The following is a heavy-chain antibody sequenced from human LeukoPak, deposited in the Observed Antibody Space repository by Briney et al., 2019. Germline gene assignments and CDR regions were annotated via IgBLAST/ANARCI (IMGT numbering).Heavy chain of an antibody. J-gene: IGHJ3*01. CDR1: GGSISSGGYY. Sequence: SQTLSLTCTVSGGSISSGGYYWSWIRQHPGKGLEWIGNIHHSGGTYYNPSLKSRVTISVDRSKNHFSLTLNSVTAADTAAYYCARDLPLAAAAKDVFDLWGQGTLVTVSS. D-gene: IGHD6-13*01. CDR2: IHHSGGT. CDR3: ARDLPLAAAAKDVFDL. V-gene: IGHV4-30-2*01.